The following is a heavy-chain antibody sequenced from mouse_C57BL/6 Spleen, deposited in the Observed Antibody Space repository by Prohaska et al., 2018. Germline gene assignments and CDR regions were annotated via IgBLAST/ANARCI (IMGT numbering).Heavy chain of an antibody. CDR1: GFTFSGFW. CDR3: MRYGNYWYFDV. J-gene: IGHJ1*03. V-gene: IGHV11-2*01. CDR2: INSDGSAI. D-gene: IGHD2-1*01. Sequence: EVQLLETGGGLVQPGGSRGLSCEGSGFTFSGFWMSWVRQTPGKTLDWIGDINSDGSAINYEPSIKDRFTSFRDNDKRTLYLQMSNVRSEDTATYFCMRYGNYWYFDVWGTGTTVTVSS.